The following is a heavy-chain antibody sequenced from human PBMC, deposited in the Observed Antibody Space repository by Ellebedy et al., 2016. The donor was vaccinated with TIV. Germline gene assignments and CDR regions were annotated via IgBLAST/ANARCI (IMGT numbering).Heavy chain of an antibody. D-gene: IGHD1-1*01. V-gene: IGHV4-39*01. CDR3: ARHRWNDELAYEDWFDP. CDR2: IYYSGTT. CDR1: GGSMTRSSYY. Sequence: SETLSLTCTVSGGSMTRSSYYWAWIRQPPGKGLEWIGSIYYSGTTYYNPSLKSRVTMSVDTSKNPFSLRLSSVTAAATAVFYCARHRWNDELAYEDWFDPWGQGTLVTVSS. J-gene: IGHJ5*02.